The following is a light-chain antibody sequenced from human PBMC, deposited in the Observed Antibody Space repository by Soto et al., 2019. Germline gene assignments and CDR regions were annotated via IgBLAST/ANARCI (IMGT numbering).Light chain of an antibody. V-gene: IGKV1-5*01. CDR1: QSVSGW. CDR3: QQYETFSGT. Sequence: IQMTQSPSTLSAAVGSTVPLSSRASQSVSGWLAWYQQKPGEAPKLLIYDASALPRGVPSRFSGSGSGTKFTLTIASLQPDDFATYYCQQYETFSGTFGPGTKADIK. J-gene: IGKJ1*01. CDR2: DAS.